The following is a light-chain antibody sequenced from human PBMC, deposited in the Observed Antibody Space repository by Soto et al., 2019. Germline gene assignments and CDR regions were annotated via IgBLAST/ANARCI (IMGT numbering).Light chain of an antibody. CDR2: GAS. V-gene: IGKV3-15*01. CDR1: QSVSSN. CDR3: QQYNNWPWT. Sequence: EIVMTQSPATLSVSPGERATLSCRASQSVSSNLAWYQQKPGQAPRLLIYGASTRATGIPARFSGSGSGTEFTLTIGSLQTEDFAVYYSQQYNNWPWTFGHGTKVDIK. J-gene: IGKJ1*01.